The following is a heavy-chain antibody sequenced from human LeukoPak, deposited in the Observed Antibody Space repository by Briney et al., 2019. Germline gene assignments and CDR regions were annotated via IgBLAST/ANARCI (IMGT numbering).Heavy chain of an antibody. CDR3: AKELNGPLWFGEWPFDP. CDR2: IGGSGDRT. D-gene: IGHD3-10*01. J-gene: IGHJ5*02. Sequence: GGSLRLSCAVSGFFFSNYGMNWVRLTPGKGLEWVSGIGGSGDRTYYADSVKGRFTISRDNSKNTMYLQMNSLRAEDTAVYYCAKELNGPLWFGEWPFDPWGQGTLVTVSS. V-gene: IGHV3-23*01. CDR1: GFFFSNYG.